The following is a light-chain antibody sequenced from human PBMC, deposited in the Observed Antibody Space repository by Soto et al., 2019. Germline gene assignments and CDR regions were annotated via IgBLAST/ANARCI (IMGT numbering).Light chain of an antibody. CDR1: SSDIGAYYY. V-gene: IGLV2-14*01. CDR3: FSFTTNSTHV. Sequence: QSALTQPASLSGSPGQSITISCTGTSSDIGAYYYVSWFQQHPGKAPKLMISEVNNRPSGVSNRFSGSKSGNTAYLTISGLQVEDEAEYFCFSFTTNSTHVFGTGTKV. CDR2: EVN. J-gene: IGLJ1*01.